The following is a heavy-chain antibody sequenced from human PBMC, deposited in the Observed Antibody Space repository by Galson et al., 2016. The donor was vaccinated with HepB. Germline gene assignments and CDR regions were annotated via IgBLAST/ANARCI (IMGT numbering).Heavy chain of an antibody. CDR2: IKKDGSEQ. Sequence: SLRLSCAASGFPFSDYWMTWVRQAPGKGLEWVANIKKDGSEQFYVDSVKGRFTISRDNSNNTLYLQMNSLRTDDTALYYCAKDRVGYRRYSGYGYFDYWGQGTLVTVSS. J-gene: IGHJ4*02. CDR3: AKDRVGYRRYSGYGYFDY. CDR1: GFPFSDYW. D-gene: IGHD3-16*02. V-gene: IGHV3-7*03.